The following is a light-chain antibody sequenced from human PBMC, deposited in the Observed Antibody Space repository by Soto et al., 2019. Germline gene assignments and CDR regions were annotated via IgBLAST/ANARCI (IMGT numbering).Light chain of an antibody. Sequence: DIQMTQSPSSLSAFVADRVTITCRASQGISNYLAWYQQKPGRVPTLLIYAASTLRSGVPSRFSGSGSGTDFTLTISSLQPEDVASYYCQEYKTAPFIFGPGTKVDIK. CDR3: QEYKTAPFI. CDR2: AAS. V-gene: IGKV1-27*01. J-gene: IGKJ3*01. CDR1: QGISNY.